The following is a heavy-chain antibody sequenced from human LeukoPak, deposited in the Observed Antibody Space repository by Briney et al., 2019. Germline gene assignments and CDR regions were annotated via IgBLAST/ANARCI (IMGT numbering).Heavy chain of an antibody. J-gene: IGHJ4*02. Sequence: GGSLRLSCMASGFTLISYGMHWVRQAPGQGLEWVAFIQYDGSNKYYADSVKGRFTVSRDNSKNTLYLQMNSLRAEDTAVYYCARDSSSGYYTHWGQGILVTVSS. D-gene: IGHD3-22*01. V-gene: IGHV3-30*02. CDR1: GFTLISYG. CDR2: IQYDGSNK. CDR3: ARDSSSGYYTH.